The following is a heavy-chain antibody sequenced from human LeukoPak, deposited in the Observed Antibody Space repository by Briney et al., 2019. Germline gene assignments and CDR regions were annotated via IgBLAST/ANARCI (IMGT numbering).Heavy chain of an antibody. CDR1: GFNFNSYA. D-gene: IGHD2-8*01. Sequence: GGSLTLFCAGSGFNFNSYAMSLVRQAPGQGLELDSAISDSGDYTSYADSVRGRFTISRDNSRNRLYLQMISLRPEDTAVYYCAEDTSIGKYCTNGVCSPFDYWGQGTLVTVSS. CDR3: AEDTSIGKYCTNGVCSPFDY. J-gene: IGHJ4*02. CDR2: ISDSGDYT. V-gene: IGHV3-23*01.